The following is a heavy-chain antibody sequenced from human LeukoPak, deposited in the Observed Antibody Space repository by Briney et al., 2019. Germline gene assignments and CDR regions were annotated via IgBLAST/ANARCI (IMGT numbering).Heavy chain of an antibody. Sequence: GGSLRLSCAASGFTFSSHAMSWVRQAPGKGLEWVSSISSSSSYIYYADSVKGRFTISRDNAKNSLYLQMNSLRAEDTAVYYCARDPFNYYGSGSQKDYWGQGTLVTVSS. CDR3: ARDPFNYYGSGSQKDY. V-gene: IGHV3-21*01. D-gene: IGHD3-10*01. CDR2: ISSSSSYI. CDR1: GFTFSSHA. J-gene: IGHJ4*02.